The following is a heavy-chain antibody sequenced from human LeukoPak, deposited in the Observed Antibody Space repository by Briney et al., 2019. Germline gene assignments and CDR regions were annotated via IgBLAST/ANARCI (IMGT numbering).Heavy chain of an antibody. Sequence: SETLSLTCTVSGGSISSSTYYWGWIRQPPGKGLEWIGSIFYSGRTYYNPSLKSRVTMSVDTSKNQFSLRLSSVNAADTAVYYCARDILATSIAAPYYWGQGTMVTVSS. CDR1: GGSISSSTYY. CDR3: ARDILATSIAAPYY. V-gene: IGHV4-39*07. CDR2: IFYSGRT. D-gene: IGHD6-13*01. J-gene: IGHJ3*01.